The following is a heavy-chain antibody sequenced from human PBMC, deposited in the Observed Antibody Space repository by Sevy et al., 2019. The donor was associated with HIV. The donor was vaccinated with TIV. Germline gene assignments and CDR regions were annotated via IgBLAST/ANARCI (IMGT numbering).Heavy chain of an antibody. D-gene: IGHD3-22*01. J-gene: IGHJ4*02. CDR1: GFTFSDYY. Sequence: GESLRLSCAASGFTFSDYYMSWIRQAPGKGLEWVSYISSSSSYTNYADSVKGRFTISRDNAKNSLYLQMNSLRAEDTAIYYCARSGTTMIIVPDYWGQGTLVTVSS. V-gene: IGHV3-11*06. CDR3: ARSGTTMIIVPDY. CDR2: ISSSSSYT.